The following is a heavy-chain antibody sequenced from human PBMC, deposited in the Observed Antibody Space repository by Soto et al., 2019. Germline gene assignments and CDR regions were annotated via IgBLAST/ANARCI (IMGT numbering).Heavy chain of an antibody. CDR1: GYTFNSYG. J-gene: IGHJ6*02. V-gene: IGHV1-18*01. D-gene: IGHD6-19*01. CDR2: ISVYRGNT. Sequence: ASVKVSCKTSGYTFNSYGISWVRQAPGQGLEWMGWISVYRGNTNYAQKFQGRVTMTTDTSTSTAYMELTSLRFDDTAVYYCVRSAMAGDTYYYGMDDWGQRTSVTVSS. CDR3: VRSAMAGDTYYYGMDD.